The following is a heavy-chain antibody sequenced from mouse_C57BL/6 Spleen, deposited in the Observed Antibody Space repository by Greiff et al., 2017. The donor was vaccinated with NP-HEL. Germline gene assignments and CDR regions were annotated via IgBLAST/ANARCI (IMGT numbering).Heavy chain of an antibody. CDR1: GFTFSSYG. V-gene: IGHV5-6*01. CDR3: ARQGHSNLFDY. CDR2: ISSGGSYT. D-gene: IGHD2-5*01. Sequence: VQLKESGGDLVKPGGSLKLSCAASGFTFSSYGMSWVRQTPDKRLEWVATISSGGSYTYYPDSVKGRFTISRDNAKNTLYLQMSSLQSEDTAMYYCARQGHSNLFDYWGQGTTLTVSS. J-gene: IGHJ2*01.